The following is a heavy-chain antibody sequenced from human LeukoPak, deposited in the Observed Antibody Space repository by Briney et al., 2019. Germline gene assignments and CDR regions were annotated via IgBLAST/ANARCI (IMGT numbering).Heavy chain of an antibody. D-gene: IGHD6-13*01. J-gene: IGHJ4*02. CDR1: GGSFSSYY. Sequence: SGTLSLTCAVYGGSFSSYYWSWIRQPPGKGLEWIGEINHSGSTNYNPSLKSRVTISVDTSKNQFSLKLSSVTAADTAVYYCARLRAATRSSSWLQVRRRFDYWGQGTLVTVSS. V-gene: IGHV4-34*01. CDR3: ARLRAATRSSSWLQVRRRFDY. CDR2: INHSGST.